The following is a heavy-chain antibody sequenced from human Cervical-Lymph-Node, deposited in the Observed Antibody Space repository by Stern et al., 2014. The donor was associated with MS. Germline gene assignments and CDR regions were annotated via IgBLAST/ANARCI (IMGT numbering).Heavy chain of an antibody. V-gene: IGHV4-61*02. CDR2: IYSTGTT. Sequence: VQLVESGPGLVKPSQTLSLSCSVSGGSITSGSYYWTWIRQPAGKGPEWIGSIYSTGTTNYNPSLNSRVSMSFDTSENQFSLKVISWTAADTAVYYCARGGEGWNSYYFDYWGQGTLVTVSS. D-gene: IGHD1-7*01. CDR1: GGSITSGSYY. J-gene: IGHJ4*02. CDR3: ARGGEGWNSYYFDY.